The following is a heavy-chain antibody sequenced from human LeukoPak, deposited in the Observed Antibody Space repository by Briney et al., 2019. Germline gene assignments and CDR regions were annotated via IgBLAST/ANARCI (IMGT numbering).Heavy chain of an antibody. D-gene: IGHD1-26*01. V-gene: IGHV3-23*01. CDR3: AKDLVGAEDY. Sequence: GGSLRLSCAVSGFTFSNEAMGWVRQLRGGGLEWVSTISPGGGTTYYAESMKGRFTISRDNSKNTLYLQMNSLRAEDTAVYYCAKDLVGAEDYWGQGTLVTVSS. CDR2: ISPGGGTT. J-gene: IGHJ4*02. CDR1: GFTFSNEA.